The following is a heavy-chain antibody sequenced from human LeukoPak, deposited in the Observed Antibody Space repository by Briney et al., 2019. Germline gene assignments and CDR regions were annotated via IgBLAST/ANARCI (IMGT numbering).Heavy chain of an antibody. CDR2: INPNSGGT. CDR1: GYTFTGYY. V-gene: IGHV1-2*02. J-gene: IGHJ4*02. CDR3: AREMAGYCGGGSCPDLDY. D-gene: IGHD2-15*01. Sequence: ASVTVSCKASGYTFTGYYMHWVRQAPGQGLEWMGWINPNSGGTNYAQKFQGRVTMTRDTSMSTAYMELSRLRSDDTAVYYCAREMAGYCGGGSCPDLDYWGQGTMVTLSS.